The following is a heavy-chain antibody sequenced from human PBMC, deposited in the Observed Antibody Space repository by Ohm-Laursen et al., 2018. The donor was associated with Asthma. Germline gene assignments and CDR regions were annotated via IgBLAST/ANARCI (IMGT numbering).Heavy chain of an antibody. J-gene: IGHJ3*02. CDR3: ARLAYYDSSGYYPHAFDI. Sequence: ESLKISCKGSGYSFTSYWIGWVRQMPGKGLEWMGIIFPGDSDTRYSPSFQGQVTISADKSISTAYLQWSSLKASDTAMYFCARLAYYDSSGYYPHAFDIWGQGTTVTVSS. CDR2: IFPGDSDT. V-gene: IGHV5-51*01. CDR1: GYSFTSYW. D-gene: IGHD3-22*01.